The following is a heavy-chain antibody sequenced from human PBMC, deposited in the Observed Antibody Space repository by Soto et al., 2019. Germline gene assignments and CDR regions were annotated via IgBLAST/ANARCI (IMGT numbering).Heavy chain of an antibody. CDR2: MSQDGSHK. V-gene: IGHV3-30*03. J-gene: IGHJ6*02. D-gene: IGHD6-19*01. CDR3: ARLPRSGWDHYYYGMDV. Sequence: QVQLVESGGGVAQAGGSLGLSCTASGFTFSTYGMHWVRQAPGKGPEWVVVMSQDGSHKAFLDSVKGRFIMSRDNSKNPLYLQMKSLRPDDTAVYYCARLPRSGWDHYYYGMDVWGQGTTVIVSS. CDR1: GFTFSTYG.